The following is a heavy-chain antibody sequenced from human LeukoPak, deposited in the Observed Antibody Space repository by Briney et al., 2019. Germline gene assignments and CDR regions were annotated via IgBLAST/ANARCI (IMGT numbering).Heavy chain of an antibody. Sequence: PGGSLRLSCAASGFTFSSYAMSWVRQAPGKGLEWVSAISGSGGSTYYADSVKGRFTISRDNSKNTLYLQVNSLRAEDTAVYYCAKDKSIFGVGLNWFDPWGQGTLVTVSS. D-gene: IGHD3-3*01. CDR1: GFTFSSYA. V-gene: IGHV3-23*01. CDR3: AKDKSIFGVGLNWFDP. CDR2: ISGSGGST. J-gene: IGHJ5*02.